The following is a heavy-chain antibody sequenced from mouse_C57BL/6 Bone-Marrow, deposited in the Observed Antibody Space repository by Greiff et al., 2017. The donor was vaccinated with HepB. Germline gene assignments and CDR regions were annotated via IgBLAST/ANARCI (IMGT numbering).Heavy chain of an antibody. CDR3: ARHGGDPHWYFDV. CDR2: INSDGGST. D-gene: IGHD3-3*01. J-gene: IGHJ1*03. CDR1: EYEFPSHD. Sequence: EVNVVESGGGLVQPGESLKLSCESTEYEFPSHDMSWVRKTPEKRLELVAAINSDGGSTYYPDTMERRFIISRDNTKKTLYLQMSSLRSEDTALYYCARHGGDPHWYFDVWGTGTTVTVSS. V-gene: IGHV5-2*01.